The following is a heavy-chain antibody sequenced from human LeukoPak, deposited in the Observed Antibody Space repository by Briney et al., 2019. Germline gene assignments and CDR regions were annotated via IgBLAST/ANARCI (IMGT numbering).Heavy chain of an antibody. CDR1: GGSFSGCY. D-gene: IGHD1-26*01. Sequence: PSETLSLTSAVYGGSFSGCYWSWIRQPPGKGLEWIGEINHSGSTNYNPSLKSRVTISVDTSKNQFSLKLSSVISADTAVYYCARSVGAIPNLDYWGQGTLVTVSS. CDR2: INHSGST. V-gene: IGHV4-34*01. CDR3: ARSVGAIPNLDY. J-gene: IGHJ4*02.